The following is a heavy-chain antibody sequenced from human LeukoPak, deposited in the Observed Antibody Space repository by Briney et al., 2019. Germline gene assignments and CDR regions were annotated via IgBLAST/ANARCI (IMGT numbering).Heavy chain of an antibody. CDR2: LSNSGSAT. J-gene: IGHJ4*02. D-gene: IGHD2-21*02. CDR3: AKGINTANPRGVIDY. Sequence: GGSLRLSCAASGFSFSTYWMHWVRQAPRKGLEWVSSLSNSGSATFYADSVRGRFTISRDNSKNTLYLQMNSLRAEDTAIYYCAKGINTANPRGVIDYWGQGALVTVSS. CDR1: GFSFSTYW. V-gene: IGHV3-23*01.